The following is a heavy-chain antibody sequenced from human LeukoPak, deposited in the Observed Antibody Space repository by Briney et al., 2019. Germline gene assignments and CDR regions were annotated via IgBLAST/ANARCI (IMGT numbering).Heavy chain of an antibody. V-gene: IGHV1-8*01. J-gene: IGHJ5*02. CDR1: GYTFTSYD. CDR3: ARVPSTNYGAALDWFDP. CDR2: MNPNSGNT. D-gene: IGHD4/OR15-4a*01. Sequence: ASVKVSCKASGYTFTSYDINWVRQATGQGLEWMGWMNPNSGNTGYAQKFQGRVTMTRNTSISTAYMELSSLRSEDTAVYYCARVPSTNYGAALDWFDPWGQGTLVTVSS.